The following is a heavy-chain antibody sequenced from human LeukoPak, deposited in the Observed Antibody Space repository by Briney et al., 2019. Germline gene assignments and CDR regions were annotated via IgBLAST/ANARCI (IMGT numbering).Heavy chain of an antibody. CDR3: ARVLMGPTSDWSVGGLDY. D-gene: IGHD1-1*01. CDR1: GFTFSSYS. V-gene: IGHV3-21*01. CDR2: ISSSSSYI. J-gene: IGHJ4*02. Sequence: GGSLRLSCAASGFTFSSYSMNWVRQAPGKGLEWVSSISSSSSYIYYADSVKGRFTISRDNAKNSLYLQMNSLRAEDTAVYYCARVLMGPTSDWSVGGLDYWGQGTLVTVSS.